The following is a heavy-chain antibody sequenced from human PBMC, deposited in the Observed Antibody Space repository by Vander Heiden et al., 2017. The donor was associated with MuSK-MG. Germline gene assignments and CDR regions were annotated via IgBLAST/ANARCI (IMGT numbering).Heavy chain of an antibody. Sequence: QVQLVQSGAEVKKPGASVKVSCKASGYTFTGYYMHWGRQAPGQGLEWMGWINPNSGGTNYAQKFQGRVTMTRDTSISTAYMELSRLRSDDTAVYYCAREDCSSTSCFLYYMDVWGKGTTVTVSS. J-gene: IGHJ6*03. D-gene: IGHD2-2*01. CDR3: AREDCSSTSCFLYYMDV. CDR1: GYTFTGYY. CDR2: INPNSGGT. V-gene: IGHV1-2*02.